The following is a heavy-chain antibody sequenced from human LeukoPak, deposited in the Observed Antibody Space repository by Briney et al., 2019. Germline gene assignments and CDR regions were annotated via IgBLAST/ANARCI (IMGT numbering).Heavy chain of an antibody. CDR2: IYTSGST. D-gene: IGHD3-10*01. CDR1: GGSISSYY. V-gene: IGHV4-4*07. J-gene: IGHJ6*03. CDR3: ARAKGYGSGLYYYMDV. Sequence: SETPSLTCTVSGGSISSYYWSWIRQPAGKGLEWIGRIYTSGSTNYNPSLKSRVTMSVDTSKNQFSLKLSSVTAADTAVYYCARAKGYGSGLYYYMDVWGKGTTVTVSS.